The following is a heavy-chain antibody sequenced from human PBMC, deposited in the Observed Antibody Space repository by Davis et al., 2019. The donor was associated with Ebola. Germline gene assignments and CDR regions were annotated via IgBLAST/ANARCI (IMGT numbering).Heavy chain of an antibody. Sequence: GESLKISCAASGFTVRNYHISWVRQAPGKGLEWVSVHYRGGPTHYADSVQGRFTISRDDSKNTLSLQMNSLRAEDTAVYYCARGLQQWLVAPLGYWGLGTLVTVSS. CDR1: GFTVRNYH. CDR2: HYRGGPT. CDR3: ARGLQQWLVAPLGY. J-gene: IGHJ4*02. V-gene: IGHV3-66*01. D-gene: IGHD6-19*01.